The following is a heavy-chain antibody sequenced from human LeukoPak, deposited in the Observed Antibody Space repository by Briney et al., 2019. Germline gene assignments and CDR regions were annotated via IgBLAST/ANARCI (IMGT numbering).Heavy chain of an antibody. CDR2: IYYSGST. CDR3: ARENGYYDSSGYHYGMDV. Sequence: SETPSLTCAVYGGSFSGYYWSWIRQPPGKGLEWIGYIYYSGSTNYNPSLKSRVTISVDTSKNQFSLKLSSVTAADTAVYYCARENGYYDSSGYHYGMDVWGQGTTVTVSS. CDR1: GGSFSGYY. J-gene: IGHJ6*02. D-gene: IGHD3-22*01. V-gene: IGHV4-59*01.